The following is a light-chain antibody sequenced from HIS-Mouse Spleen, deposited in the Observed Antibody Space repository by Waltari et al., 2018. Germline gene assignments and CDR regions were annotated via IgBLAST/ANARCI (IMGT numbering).Light chain of an antibody. CDR2: EGS. CDR1: SSDVGSYNL. V-gene: IGLV2-23*01. Sequence: QSALTQPASVSGSPGQSITISCTGTSSDVGSYNLVSWYQQHPGKAPKLMIYEGSKRPPGVANRFSGSTSGNPAFLPISGLQAEDEADYYCCSYAGSSPYVVFGGGTKLTVL. CDR3: CSYAGSSPYVV. J-gene: IGLJ2*01.